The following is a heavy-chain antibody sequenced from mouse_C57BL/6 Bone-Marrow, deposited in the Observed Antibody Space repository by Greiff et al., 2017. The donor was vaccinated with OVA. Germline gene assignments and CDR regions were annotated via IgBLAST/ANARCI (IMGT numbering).Heavy chain of an antibody. D-gene: IGHD1-1*01. Sequence: EVNLVESEGGLVQPGSSMKLSCTASGFTFSDYYMAWVRQVPEKGLEWVANINYDGSSTYYLDSLKSRFIISRDNAKNILYLQMSSLKSEDAATYYCARDRDGSSPDWYCDVWGTGTTVTVSS. CDR2: INYDGSST. CDR3: ARDRDGSSPDWYCDV. J-gene: IGHJ1*03. CDR1: GFTFSDYY. V-gene: IGHV5-16*01.